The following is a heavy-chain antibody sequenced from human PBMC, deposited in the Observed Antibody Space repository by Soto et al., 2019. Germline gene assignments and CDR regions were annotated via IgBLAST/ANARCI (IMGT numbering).Heavy chain of an antibody. V-gene: IGHV1-69*05. CDR2: IIPIFGTA. D-gene: IGHD6-25*01. CDR1: GGTFSSYA. CDR3: ARRKERSGPYYLDL. Sequence: SVKVSRKASGGTFSSYAISWVRQAPGQRLEWMGGIIPIFGTANYAQKFRGRITMTRNTSTSTAYMELSSLRSDDTAVYYCARRKERSGPYYLDLWGQGTQVTVSS. J-gene: IGHJ4*02.